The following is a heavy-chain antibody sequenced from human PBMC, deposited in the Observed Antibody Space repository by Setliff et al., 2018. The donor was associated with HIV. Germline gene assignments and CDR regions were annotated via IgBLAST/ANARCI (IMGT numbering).Heavy chain of an antibody. CDR3: ARLYYLVGNWFDP. J-gene: IGHJ5*02. V-gene: IGHV4-59*11. D-gene: IGHD2-2*01. CDR2: IYSTGST. CDR1: GGSISRHN. Sequence: SETLSLTCSVSGGSISRHNWSWIRQPPGTGLEWVGYIYSTGSTNYNPSLKSRVTISVDTSKNQFSLRLRSVTAADTAVYYCARLYYLVGNWFDPWGQGTLVTVSS.